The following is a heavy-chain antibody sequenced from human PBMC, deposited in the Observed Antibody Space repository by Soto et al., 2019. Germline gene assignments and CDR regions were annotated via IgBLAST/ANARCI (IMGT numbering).Heavy chain of an antibody. CDR3: TKRKYDILTASDY. Sequence: GGSLRLSCAASGFTSSDYAMNWVRKAPGKGLEWVSSIAGSGGSRYYADYVKGRFTISRDNSKNTLFLQMNTLRAEDTALYYSTKRKYDILTASDYWGQGTLVTVSS. CDR2: IAGSGGSR. V-gene: IGHV3-23*01. D-gene: IGHD3-9*01. CDR1: GFTSSDYA. J-gene: IGHJ4*01.